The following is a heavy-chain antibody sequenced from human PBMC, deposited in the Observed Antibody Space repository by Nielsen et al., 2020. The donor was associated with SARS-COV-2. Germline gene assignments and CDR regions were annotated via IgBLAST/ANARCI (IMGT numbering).Heavy chain of an antibody. CDR2: ISDSGVST. CDR1: GFTFSSYA. D-gene: IGHD6-13*01. J-gene: IGHJ4*02. CDR3: AKRAGDY. V-gene: IGHV3-23*01. Sequence: GESLKISCAASGFTFSSYAMSWVRQAPGKGLEWVSAISDSGVSTYYADSVKGRFTISRDNPKNTLYLQMNSLRAEGTAVYYCAKRAGDYWGQGTPVTVSS.